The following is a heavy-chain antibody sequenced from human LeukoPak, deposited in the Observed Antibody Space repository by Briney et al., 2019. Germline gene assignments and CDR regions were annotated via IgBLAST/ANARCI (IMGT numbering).Heavy chain of an antibody. V-gene: IGHV5-51*01. D-gene: IGHD3-10*01. Sequence: GESLKISCKGSGYSFTSYWIGWVRQMPGKGLEWMGIIYPGDSDTRYSPSFQGQVTISADKSISTAYLQWSSLKASDTAMYYCARASMVRGVITPFDYWGQGTLVTVCS. CDR1: GYSFTSYW. J-gene: IGHJ4*02. CDR3: ARASMVRGVITPFDY. CDR2: IYPGDSDT.